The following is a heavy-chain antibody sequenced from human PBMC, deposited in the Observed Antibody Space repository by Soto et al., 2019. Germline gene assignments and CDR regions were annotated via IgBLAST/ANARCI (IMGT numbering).Heavy chain of an antibody. CDR3: ARVGHCSGGSCPGFDP. Sequence: QVQLPGSGPGLVKPSQTLSLTCSVSGDSITSGGYYWSGLRQHPGKALEWSGYISYRGSTYYNPSLLSRASISVDTSKNQFALKLSSVTAADTAVYYCARVGHCSGGSCPGFDPWGQGILVTVSS. CDR2: ISYRGST. D-gene: IGHD2-15*01. CDR1: GDSITSGGYY. V-gene: IGHV4-31*03. J-gene: IGHJ5*02.